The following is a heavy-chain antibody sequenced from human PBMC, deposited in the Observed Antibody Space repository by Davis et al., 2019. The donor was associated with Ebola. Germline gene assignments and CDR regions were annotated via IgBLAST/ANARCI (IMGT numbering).Heavy chain of an antibody. CDR2: ISGSGGST. D-gene: IGHD4-17*01. V-gene: IGHV3-23*01. Sequence: GGSLRLSCGTSGFTFNSYGMNWVRQAPGKGLEWVSVISGSGGSTYYADSVKGRFTISRHNSKNTLYLQMNSLRAEDTAVYYCARDLNYGDPSMLYYYYYGMDVWGQGTTVTVSS. CDR1: GFTFNSYG. J-gene: IGHJ6*02. CDR3: ARDLNYGDPSMLYYYYYGMDV.